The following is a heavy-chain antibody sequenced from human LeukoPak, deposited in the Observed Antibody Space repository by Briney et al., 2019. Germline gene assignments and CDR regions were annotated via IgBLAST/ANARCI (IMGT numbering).Heavy chain of an antibody. CDR3: ARGWVTYSSSSLPDAFDI. J-gene: IGHJ3*02. CDR1: GFTVSSNY. CDR2: ISSSSTYI. V-gene: IGHV3-21*01. D-gene: IGHD6-13*01. Sequence: GGSLRLSCAASGFTVSSNYMSWVRQAPGKGLEWVSSISSSSTYISYADSVKGRFTISRDNAKNSLYLQMNSLRAEDTAVYYCARGWVTYSSSSLPDAFDIWGQGTMVTVSS.